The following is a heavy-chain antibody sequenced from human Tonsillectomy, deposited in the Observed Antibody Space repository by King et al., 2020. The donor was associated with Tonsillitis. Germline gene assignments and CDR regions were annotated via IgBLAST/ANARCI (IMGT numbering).Heavy chain of an antibody. CDR1: GGSFSGYY. J-gene: IGHJ4*02. CDR3: ARATSRVAAAGMSRGDFDY. CDR2: INHSGST. D-gene: IGHD6-13*01. V-gene: IGHV4-34*01. Sequence: VQLQQWGAGLVKPSETLSLTCAVYGGSFSGYYWSWIRQPPGKGLEWIGEINHSGSTNYNPSLKSRVTITVDTSKNQFSLKLSSVTAADTAVYYCARATSRVAAAGMSRGDFDYWGQGTLVTVSS.